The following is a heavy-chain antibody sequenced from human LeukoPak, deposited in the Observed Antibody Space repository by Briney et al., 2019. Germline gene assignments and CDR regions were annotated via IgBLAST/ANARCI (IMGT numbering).Heavy chain of an antibody. Sequence: SVKVSCKASGGTFSSYAISWVRQAPGQGLEWMGRIIPILGIANYAQKFQGRVTITADKSTSTAYMELSSLRSEDTAVYYCARDFELAYCGGDCPSFDYWGQGTLVTVSS. CDR3: ARDFELAYCGGDCPSFDY. D-gene: IGHD2-21*02. CDR1: GGTFSSYA. J-gene: IGHJ4*02. CDR2: IIPILGIA. V-gene: IGHV1-69*04.